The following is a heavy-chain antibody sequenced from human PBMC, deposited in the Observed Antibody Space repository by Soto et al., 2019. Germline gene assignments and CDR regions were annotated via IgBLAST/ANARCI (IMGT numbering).Heavy chain of an antibody. D-gene: IGHD2-15*01. Sequence: ASGKVSSKASGHTFNSYYMHWLRQAPGQVLEWIGWINPNSGGTNYAQKFQGWVTMTRDTSISTAYMELSRLRSDDTAVYYCARAFCSGGSCYGYYFDYWGQGTLVTVSS. CDR2: INPNSGGT. V-gene: IGHV1-2*04. CDR3: ARAFCSGGSCYGYYFDY. CDR1: GHTFNSYY. J-gene: IGHJ4*02.